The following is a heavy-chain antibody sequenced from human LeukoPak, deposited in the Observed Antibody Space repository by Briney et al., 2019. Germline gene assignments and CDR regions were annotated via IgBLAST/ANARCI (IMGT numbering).Heavy chain of an antibody. V-gene: IGHV4-59*01. J-gene: IGHJ6*03. CDR2: IYYRGST. CDR1: GGSISSYY. Sequence: TSETLSLTCTVSGGSISSYYWSWIRQPPGKGLEWIGYIYYRGSTNYNPSLKSRVTISVDTSKNQFSLKLSSVTAADTAVYYCARWYYYYMDVWGKGTTVTVSS. CDR3: ARWYYYYMDV.